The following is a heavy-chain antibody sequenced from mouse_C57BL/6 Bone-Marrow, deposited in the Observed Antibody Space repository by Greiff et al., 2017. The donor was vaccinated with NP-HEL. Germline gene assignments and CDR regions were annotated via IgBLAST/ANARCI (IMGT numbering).Heavy chain of an antibody. D-gene: IGHD2-4*01. Sequence: EVKLQESGGGLVKPGGSLKLSCAASGFTFSDYGMHWVRQAPEKGLEWVAYISSGSSTIYYADTVKGRFTISRDNAKNTLFLQMTSRRAEDTAMYYCARGYYDYPWFAYWGQGTLVTVSA. J-gene: IGHJ3*01. CDR3: ARGYYDYPWFAY. CDR1: GFTFSDYG. CDR2: ISSGSSTI. V-gene: IGHV5-17*01.